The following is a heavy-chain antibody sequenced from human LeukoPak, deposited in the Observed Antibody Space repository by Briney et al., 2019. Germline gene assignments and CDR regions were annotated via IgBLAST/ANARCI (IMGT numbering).Heavy chain of an antibody. CDR3: ASPRSYYDSSGYYIS. CDR2: I. V-gene: IGHV4-59*01. Sequence: NTSETLSLTCAVYGGSFSGYYWSWIRQPPGKGLEWIGYIYSPSLKSRVTISVDTSKNQFSLKLSSVTAADTAVYYCASPRSYYDSSGYYISWGQGTLVTVSS. D-gene: IGHD3-22*01. J-gene: IGHJ5*02. CDR1: GGSFSGYY.